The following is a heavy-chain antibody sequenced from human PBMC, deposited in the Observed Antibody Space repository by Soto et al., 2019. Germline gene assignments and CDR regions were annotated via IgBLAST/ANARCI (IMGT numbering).Heavy chain of an antibody. D-gene: IGHD3-3*01. CDR3: ARILYDFWSGYYSPDNWFDP. CDR1: GFTFSSYS. V-gene: IGHV3-21*01. CDR2: ISSSSSYI. Sequence: GGSLRLSCAASGFTFSSYSMNWVRQAPGKWLEWVSSISSSSSYIYYADSVKGRFTISRDNAKNSLYLQMNSLRAEDTAVYYCARILYDFWSGYYSPDNWFDPWGQGXLVTVYS. J-gene: IGHJ5*02.